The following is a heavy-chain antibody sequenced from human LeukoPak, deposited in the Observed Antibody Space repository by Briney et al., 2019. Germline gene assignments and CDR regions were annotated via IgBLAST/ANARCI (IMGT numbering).Heavy chain of an antibody. CDR3: ARTTAGYFDY. D-gene: IGHD4-17*01. V-gene: IGHV4-34*01. CDR2: INHSGST. J-gene: IGHJ4*02. Sequence: SETLSLTCAVYGGSFSGYYWSWIRQPPGKGLEWIGEINHSGSTNYNPSLKSRVTISVDTSKNQFSLKLSSMTAADTAVYYCARTTAGYFDYWGQGTLVTVSS. CDR1: GGSFSGYY.